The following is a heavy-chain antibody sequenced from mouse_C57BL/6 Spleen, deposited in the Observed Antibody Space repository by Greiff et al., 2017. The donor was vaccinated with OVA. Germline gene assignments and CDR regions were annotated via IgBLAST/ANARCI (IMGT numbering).Heavy chain of an antibody. D-gene: IGHD1-1*01. CDR1: GYTFTSYW. V-gene: IGHV1-53*01. J-gene: IGHJ1*03. Sequence: QVQLQQPGTELVKPGASVKLSCKASGYTFTSYWMHWVKQRPGQGLEWIGNINPSNGGTNYNEKFKSKATLTVGKSSSTAYMQLSSLTSEDSAVYYCARSGSSYLYFDVWGTGTTVTVSS. CDR2: INPSNGGT. CDR3: ARSGSSYLYFDV.